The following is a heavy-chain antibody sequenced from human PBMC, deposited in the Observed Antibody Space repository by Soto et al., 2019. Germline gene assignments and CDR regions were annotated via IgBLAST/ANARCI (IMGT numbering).Heavy chain of an antibody. CDR2: IIPIFGTA. CDR3: ARDLRRGDPPTLFDY. D-gene: IGHD2-15*01. CDR1: GYTFTSYG. Sequence: SCKASGYTFTSYGIHWVRQAPGQRLEWTGGIIPIFGTANYAQKFQGRVTITADESTSTAYMELSSLRSEDTAVYYCARDLRRGDPPTLFDYWGQGTLVTVSS. J-gene: IGHJ4*02. V-gene: IGHV1-69*01.